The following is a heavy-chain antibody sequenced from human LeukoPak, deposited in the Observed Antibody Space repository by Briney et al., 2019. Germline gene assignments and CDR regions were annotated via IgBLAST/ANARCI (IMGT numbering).Heavy chain of an antibody. CDR1: GYTFTSYG. V-gene: IGHV1-18*01. CDR3: ARAGGNIVVVPAAIDY. J-gene: IGHJ4*02. Sequence: ASVKVSCKASGYTFTSYGISWVRQAPGQGLEWMGWISAYNGNTNYAQKLQGRVTMTTDTSTSTAYMELRSLRSDDTAVYYCARAGGNIVVVPAAIDYWGQGALVTVSS. CDR2: ISAYNGNT. D-gene: IGHD2-2*01.